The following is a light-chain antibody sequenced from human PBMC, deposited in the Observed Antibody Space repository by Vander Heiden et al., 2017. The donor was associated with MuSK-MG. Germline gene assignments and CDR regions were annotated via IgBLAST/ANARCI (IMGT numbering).Light chain of an antibody. J-gene: IGKJ2*01. V-gene: IGKV3-15*01. CDR2: GAS. Sequence: EIVMTQSPATLSVSPGERATLSCRASQSVSSSLAWYQQKPGQAPRLLIYGASTRATGVQARFSGSGSGTEFTLTISTLQSEDFALYYCQQYNSGPPMYTFGQGTKLEIK. CDR1: QSVSSS. CDR3: QQYNSGPPMYT.